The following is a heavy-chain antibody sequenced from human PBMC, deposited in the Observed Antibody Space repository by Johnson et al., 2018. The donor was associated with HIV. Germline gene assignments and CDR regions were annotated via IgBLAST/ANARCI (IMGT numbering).Heavy chain of an antibody. J-gene: IGHJ3*02. CDR2: TNNDGSTT. CDR3: AKGASGSQRRGAFHI. V-gene: IGHV3-74*01. Sequence: EVQLVESGGGLVQPGGSLRLSCAASGLIFSRSWMHWVRQAPGKVLVWVSRTNNDGSTTTYADSVKGRFTVSRDKVKNTLHLQMNSLRAEDTAVYYCAKGASGSQRRGAFHIWGQGTMVTVSS. CDR1: GLIFSRSW. D-gene: IGHD1-26*01.